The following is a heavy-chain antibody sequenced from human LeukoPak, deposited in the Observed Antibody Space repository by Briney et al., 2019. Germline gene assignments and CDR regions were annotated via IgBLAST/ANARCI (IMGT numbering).Heavy chain of an antibody. J-gene: IGHJ4*02. CDR1: GFTFRSYA. V-gene: IGHV3-23*01. Sequence: GGSLRLSCAASGFTFRSYAMSWVRQAPGKGLEWVSVISGPGYTTYYADSVKGRLTISRDNSNNILYLQLSSLRVEDTAVYYCAKDLSDNYNLFDYWAREPWSPSPQ. CDR2: ISGPGYTT. D-gene: IGHD1-1*01. CDR3: AKDLSDNYNLFDY.